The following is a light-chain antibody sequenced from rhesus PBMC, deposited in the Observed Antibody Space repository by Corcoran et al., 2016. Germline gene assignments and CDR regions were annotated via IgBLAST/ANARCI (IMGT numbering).Light chain of an antibody. J-gene: IGLJ1*01. Sequence: QSVLTQPPSASEAARKSVTISCSGSSSNIGSNSVSWYQQLPETAPKLLIYYNNRRVSGVSDRFSGSKSGTSASLAISGLQTEDEADYYCAAWDNSLSGPIFGAGTRFTVL. CDR2: YNN. V-gene: IGLV1-60*01. CDR3: AAWDNSLSGPI. CDR1: SSNIGSNS.